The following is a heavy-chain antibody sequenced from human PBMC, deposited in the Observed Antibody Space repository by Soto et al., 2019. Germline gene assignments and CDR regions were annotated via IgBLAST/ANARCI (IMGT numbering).Heavy chain of an antibody. D-gene: IGHD2-2*01. CDR3: ARQDQLLLYFDY. Sequence: TSETLSLTCTVSGGSISSSSYYWGWIRQPPGKGLEWIGSIYYSGSTYYNPSLKSRVTISVDTSKNQFSLKLSSVTAADTAVYYCARQDQLLLYFDYWGQGTLVTVS. V-gene: IGHV4-39*01. J-gene: IGHJ4*02. CDR2: IYYSGST. CDR1: GGSISSSSYY.